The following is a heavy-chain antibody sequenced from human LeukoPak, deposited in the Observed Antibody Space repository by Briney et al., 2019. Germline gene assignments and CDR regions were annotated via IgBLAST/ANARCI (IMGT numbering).Heavy chain of an antibody. D-gene: IGHD6-13*01. CDR2: INPNSGGT. Sequence: ASVKVSCKASGGTFSSYATSWVRQAPGQGLEWMGWINPNSGGTIYAQKFQGRVTMTRDTSISTAYMELSRLRSDDTAVYYCAREAAVYYFDYWGQGTLVTVSS. CDR1: GGTFSSYA. CDR3: AREAAVYYFDY. V-gene: IGHV1-2*02. J-gene: IGHJ4*02.